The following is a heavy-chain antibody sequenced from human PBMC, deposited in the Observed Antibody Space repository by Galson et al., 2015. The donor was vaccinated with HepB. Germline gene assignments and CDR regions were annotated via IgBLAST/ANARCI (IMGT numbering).Heavy chain of an antibody. V-gene: IGHV1-69*01. CDR1: GGTFSRNE. CDR2: ILPIFGTS. J-gene: IGHJ5*02. D-gene: IGHD2-21*01. CDR3: ARRVIMPRGWFDP. Sequence: VKVSCKASGGTFSRNEINWVRQAPGQGLEWMGGILPIFGTSNYAQKFQGRVTITADESTSTAYMELSSLRSEDTAVYYCARRVIMPRGWFDPWGQGTLVTVSS.